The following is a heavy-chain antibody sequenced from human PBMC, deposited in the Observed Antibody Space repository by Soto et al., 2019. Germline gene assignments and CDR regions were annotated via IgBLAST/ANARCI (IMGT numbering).Heavy chain of an antibody. V-gene: IGHV1-69*01. CDR3: ASSSYCTNGVCYTHLLH. CDR1: GGTFSSYA. D-gene: IGHD2-8*01. J-gene: IGHJ1*01. CDR2: IIPIIGTA. Sequence: QVQLVQSGAEVKKPGSSVKVSCKASGGTFSSYAISWVRQAPGQGLEWMGGIIPIIGTANYALKFQGRVTITGDVSTSTAYMELSRLRSEDTAVYYCASSSYCTNGVCYTHLLHWGQGTLVTVSS.